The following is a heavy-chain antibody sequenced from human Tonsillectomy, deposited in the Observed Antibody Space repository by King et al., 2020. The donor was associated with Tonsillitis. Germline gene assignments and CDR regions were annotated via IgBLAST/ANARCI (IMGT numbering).Heavy chain of an antibody. J-gene: IGHJ4*02. CDR3: AREGYCSGGSCYSHFDD. Sequence: QLQESGPGLVKPSETLSLFCTVSGYSISSGYYWGWIRQPPGKGLEWIGSIYRTGSTYYNPSLKSRVTISVDTSKNQFSLNLSSVTAADTAVYYCAREGYCSGGSCYSHFDDWGQGTLVTVSS. CDR1: GYSISSGYY. CDR2: IYRTGST. V-gene: IGHV4-38-2*02. D-gene: IGHD2-15*01.